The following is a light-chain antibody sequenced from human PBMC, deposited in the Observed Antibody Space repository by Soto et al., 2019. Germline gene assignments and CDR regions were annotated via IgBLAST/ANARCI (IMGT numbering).Light chain of an antibody. CDR2: GAS. V-gene: IGKV3-20*01. CDR1: QSVSSSY. Sequence: EIVLTQSPGTLSLSPGERATLSCRASQSVSSSYLAWYQQKPGQAPRLLIYGASSRDTGIPDRFSGSGSGTDFTVTISRLEPEHFAVYYCQQYGSSPPSTFGQGTRLEIK. CDR3: QQYGSSPPST. J-gene: IGKJ5*01.